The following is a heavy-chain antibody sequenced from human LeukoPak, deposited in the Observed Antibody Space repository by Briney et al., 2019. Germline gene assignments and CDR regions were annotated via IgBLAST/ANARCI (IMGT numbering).Heavy chain of an antibody. CDR3: ARADVSGYYDSSGSPRDY. J-gene: IGHJ4*02. Sequence: SVKVSCKASGFTFTSSAMQWVRQARGRRLEWIGWIVVGSGNTNYAQKFQERVTITRDMSTSTAYMELSSLRSEDTAVYYCARADVSGYYDSSGSPRDYWGQGTLVTVSS. D-gene: IGHD3-22*01. CDR1: GFTFTSSA. CDR2: IVVGSGNT. V-gene: IGHV1-58*02.